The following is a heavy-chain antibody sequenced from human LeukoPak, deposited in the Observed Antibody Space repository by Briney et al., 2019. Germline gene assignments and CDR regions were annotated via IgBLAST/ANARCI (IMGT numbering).Heavy chain of an antibody. CDR3: ARLAVGVTTAYFDY. Sequence: SETLSLTCTVSGGSISSYYWSWIRQPPGKGLEWIGYIYYSGSTNYNPSLKSRVTISVDTSKNQFSLKLSSVTAADTAVYYCARLAVGVTTAYFDYWGQGTLVTVSS. CDR2: IYYSGST. V-gene: IGHV4-59*01. D-gene: IGHD4-17*01. CDR1: GGSISSYY. J-gene: IGHJ4*02.